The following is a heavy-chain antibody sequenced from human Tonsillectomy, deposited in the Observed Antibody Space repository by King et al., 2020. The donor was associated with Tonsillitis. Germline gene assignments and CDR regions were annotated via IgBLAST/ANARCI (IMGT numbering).Heavy chain of an antibody. Sequence: QLQESGPGVVKPSETLSLTCTVSGGSISSSDHYWAWIRQPPGKGLEWIGYMYYSGTIFYNPSLKSRVTISGGTSENRFSLKLSSVTAADPAVYFCARSVRGSFDYWGQGALVTVSS. D-gene: IGHD3-16*01. CDR1: GGSISSSDHY. J-gene: IGHJ4*02. CDR3: ARSVRGSFDY. CDR2: MYYSGTI. V-gene: IGHV4-39*01.